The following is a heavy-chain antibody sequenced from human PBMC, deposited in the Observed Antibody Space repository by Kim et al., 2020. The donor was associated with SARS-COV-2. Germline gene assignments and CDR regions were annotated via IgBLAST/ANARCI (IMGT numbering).Heavy chain of an antibody. CDR3: AKENLRPPYQLDSSGWYEDYFDY. CDR1: GFTFSSYA. Sequence: GGSLRLSCAASGFTFSSYAMSWVRQAPGKGLEWVSAISGSGGSTYYADSVKGRFTISRDNSKNTLYLQMNSLRAEDTAVYYCAKENLRPPYQLDSSGWYEDYFDYWGQGTLVTVSS. V-gene: IGHV3-23*01. CDR2: ISGSGGST. D-gene: IGHD6-19*01. J-gene: IGHJ4*02.